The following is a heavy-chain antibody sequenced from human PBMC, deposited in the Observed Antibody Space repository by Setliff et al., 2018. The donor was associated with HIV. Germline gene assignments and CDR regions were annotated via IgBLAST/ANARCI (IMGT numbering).Heavy chain of an antibody. CDR1: GDSISSDFY. CDR2: IYHSGNT. J-gene: IGHJ3*02. V-gene: IGHV4-38-2*02. D-gene: IGHD2-21*02. CDR3: ARGQGCGGGCHYAFEM. Sequence: KPSETLSLTCTVSGDSISSDFYWGWIRQPPGKGLEWIGSIYHSGNTYYMPSLQSRVTISVDMSKNQFPLNLNSVTAADTAVYYCARGQGCGGGCHYAFEMWGQGTMVTVSS.